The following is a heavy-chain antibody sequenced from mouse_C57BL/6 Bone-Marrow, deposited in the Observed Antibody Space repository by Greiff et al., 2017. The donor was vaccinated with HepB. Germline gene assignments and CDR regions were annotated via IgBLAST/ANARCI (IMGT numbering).Heavy chain of an antibody. J-gene: IGHJ1*03. CDR1: GYTFTSYW. V-gene: IGHV1-50*01. CDR2: IDPSDSYT. CDR3: ARVVLPHFDV. Sequence: QVQLQQPGAELVKPGASVKLSCKASGYTFTSYWMQWVKQRPGQGLEWIGEIDPSDSYTNYNQKFKGKATLTVDTSSSTAYMQLSSLTSEDSAVYYCARVVLPHFDVWGTGTTVTVSS. D-gene: IGHD1-1*01.